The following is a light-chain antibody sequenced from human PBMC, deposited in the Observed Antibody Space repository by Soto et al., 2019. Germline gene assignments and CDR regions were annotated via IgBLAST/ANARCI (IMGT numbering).Light chain of an antibody. Sequence: QPVLTQPPSASGTPGQRVTISCSGSNSNIGSYSVNWYRHLPGTAPKLLVFSDDQRPSGVPDRFSGSKSGPSASLAISGLQSEDEADYYCAAWEDSLNGPVFGGGTKLTVL. V-gene: IGLV1-44*01. CDR1: NSNIGSYS. CDR3: AAWEDSLNGPV. CDR2: SDD. J-gene: IGLJ2*01.